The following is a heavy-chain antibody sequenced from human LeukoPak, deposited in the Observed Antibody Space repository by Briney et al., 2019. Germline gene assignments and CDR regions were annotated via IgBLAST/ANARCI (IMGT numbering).Heavy chain of an antibody. CDR3: AREYSSSWYYFDY. D-gene: IGHD6-13*01. CDR2: IYSGGST. Sequence: GGSLRLSCAASGFTVSINYMSWVRQAPGKGLEWVSVIYSGGSTYYADSVKGRFTISRDNSKNTLYLQMNSLRAEDTAVYYCAREYSSSWYYFDYWGQGTLVTVSS. J-gene: IGHJ4*02. CDR1: GFTVSINY. V-gene: IGHV3-53*01.